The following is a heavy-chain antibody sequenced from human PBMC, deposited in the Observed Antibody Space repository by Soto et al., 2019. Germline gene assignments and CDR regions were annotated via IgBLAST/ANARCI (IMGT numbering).Heavy chain of an antibody. CDR1: GGSISSYY. J-gene: IGHJ4*02. D-gene: IGHD1-1*01. CDR3: ARGRWKCEPPWY. Sequence: SETLSLTCTVSGGSISSYYWSWIRQPPGKGLEWIGYIYYSGSTNYNPSLNSRVTISVDTSKNQFSLKLSSVTAADTAVYYCARGRWKCEPPWYWGQGTLVTVSS. CDR2: IYYSGST. V-gene: IGHV4-59*01.